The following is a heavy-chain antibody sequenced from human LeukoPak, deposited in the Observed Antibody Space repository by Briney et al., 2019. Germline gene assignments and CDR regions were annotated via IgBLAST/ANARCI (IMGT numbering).Heavy chain of an antibody. CDR3: AKDRARGGATDFDY. CDR2: ISGGGDST. Sequence: GGSLRLSCAASGFTFSSYAMSWVRQAPGKGQEWVSAISGGGDSTYYADSVKGRFTVSRDNSKNTLSLQMNSLRVEDTAIYYCAKDRARGGATDFDYWGQGTLVTVSS. D-gene: IGHD1-26*01. CDR1: GFTFSSYA. J-gene: IGHJ4*02. V-gene: IGHV3-23*01.